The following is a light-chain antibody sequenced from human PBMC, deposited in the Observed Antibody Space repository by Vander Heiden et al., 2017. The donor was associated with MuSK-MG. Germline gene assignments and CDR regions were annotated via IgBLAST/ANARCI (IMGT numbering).Light chain of an antibody. J-gene: IGLJ2*01. Sequence: QSVLTQPPSASGTPGPRVTTSCSGSSSNIGSNYVYWYQQLPGTAPKLLIYRNNQRPSGVPDRFSGSKSGTSASLAISGLRSEDEADYYCAAWDDSLSGHVVFGGGTKLTGL. CDR1: SSNIGSNY. V-gene: IGLV1-47*01. CDR2: RNN. CDR3: AAWDDSLSGHVV.